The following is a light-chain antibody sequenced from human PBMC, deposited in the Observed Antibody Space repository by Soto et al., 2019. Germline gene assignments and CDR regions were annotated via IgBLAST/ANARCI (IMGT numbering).Light chain of an antibody. Sequence: DIQLTQSPSFLSASVGDEVTITCRASQGIRTHLAWYQQKPGKAPKLLIYTASTLQSGVPSRFSGGGAGTEFTLTISSLQPEDFVTYYCQQVNGFPPWTFGQGTKVEIK. CDR2: TAS. CDR1: QGIRTH. V-gene: IGKV1-9*01. J-gene: IGKJ1*01. CDR3: QQVNGFPPWT.